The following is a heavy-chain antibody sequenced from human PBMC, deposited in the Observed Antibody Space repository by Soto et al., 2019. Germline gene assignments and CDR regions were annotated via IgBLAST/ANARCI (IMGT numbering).Heavy chain of an antibody. CDR3: PRLGLTKYCRSRTCYSMDV. CDR1: GYSFTSYW. J-gene: IGHJ6*02. V-gene: IGHV5-51*01. CDR2: INPGDSHT. Sequence: GESLKISCKGSGYSFTSYWIGWVRQMPGKGLEWMGIINPGDSHTRYSPSFQGQVTISADKSINTAYVQWSGLKASDTAIYYCPRLGLTKYCRSRTCYSMDVWGQGTTVTVSS. D-gene: IGHD2-2*01.